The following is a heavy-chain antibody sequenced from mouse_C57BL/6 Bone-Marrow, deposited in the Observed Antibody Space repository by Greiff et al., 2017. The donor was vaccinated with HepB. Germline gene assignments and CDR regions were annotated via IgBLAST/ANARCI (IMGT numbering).Heavy chain of an antibody. D-gene: IGHD1-1*01. CDR1: GYTFTNYW. V-gene: IGHV1-63*01. CDR3: ARKGHYGSSPWFAY. J-gene: IGHJ3*01. Sequence: VQLQQSGAELVRPGTSVKMSCKASGYTFTNYWIGWAKQRPGHGLEWIGDIYPGGGYTNYNEKFKGKATLTADKSSSTAYMQFSSLTSEDSAIYYCARKGHYGSSPWFAYWGQGTLVTVSA. CDR2: IYPGGGYT.